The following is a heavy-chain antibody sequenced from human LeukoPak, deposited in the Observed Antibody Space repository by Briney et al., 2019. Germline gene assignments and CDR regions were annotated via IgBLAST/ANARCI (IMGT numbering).Heavy chain of an antibody. CDR1: GFAFSNFL. CDR2: INSDETNA. V-gene: IGHV3-74*01. D-gene: IGHD2-8*01. CDR3: GRGGNGIDV. Sequence: GGSRRLSCAAPGFAFSNFLMHWVRQAPGKGLVWVSRINSDETNAYADSVKGRFTISRDNAKNTLYLQMNGLRAEDTAVYFCGRGGNGIDVWGQGTTVIVSS. J-gene: IGHJ3*01.